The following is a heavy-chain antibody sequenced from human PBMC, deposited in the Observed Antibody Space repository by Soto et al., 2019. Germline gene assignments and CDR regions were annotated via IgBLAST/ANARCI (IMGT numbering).Heavy chain of an antibody. D-gene: IGHD6-19*01. V-gene: IGHV1-18*01. CDR3: ARDHAGSGWFRFDY. J-gene: IGHJ4*02. CDR2: ISTDKGNT. CDR1: GYTFTSYG. Sequence: GASVKVSCKTSGYTFTSYGISWVRQAPGQGLEWMGWISTDKGNTNYAQKFQGRVTMTTDASTSTAYMELRSLRSDDTAMYYCARDHAGSGWFRFDYWGQGTLVTVSS.